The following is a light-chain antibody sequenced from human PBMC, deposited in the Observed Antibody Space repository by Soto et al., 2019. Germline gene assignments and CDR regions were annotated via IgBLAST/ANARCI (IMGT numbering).Light chain of an antibody. CDR3: QQCYMGWT. J-gene: IGKJ1*01. Sequence: DIQVTQSPSTLTPSVGDRVTITYRASQSIGRFLAWYQHQPGKAPKLLIYDASTLESGVPSRFSGTGSGTEFTFSITSLQPEDFGTYYCQQCYMGWTFGQGTKVDIK. V-gene: IGKV1-5*01. CDR2: DAS. CDR1: QSIGRF.